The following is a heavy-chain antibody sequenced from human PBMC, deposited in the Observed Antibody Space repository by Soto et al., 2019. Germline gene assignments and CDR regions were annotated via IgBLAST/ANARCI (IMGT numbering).Heavy chain of an antibody. V-gene: IGHV3-66*01. J-gene: IGHJ6*03. CDR1: GFTVSSKY. Sequence: PGGSLRLSCAASGFTVSSKYMSWVRQAPGKGLEWVSLIQSGGPTYYADSVKGRFTISRDTSENTVHLQMDSLRAEDTAVYYCPMDDVLCVGGRCYGVPLDVWSKGTAVTVS. CDR2: IQSGGPT. D-gene: IGHD2-15*01. CDR3: PMDDVLCVGGRCYGVPLDV.